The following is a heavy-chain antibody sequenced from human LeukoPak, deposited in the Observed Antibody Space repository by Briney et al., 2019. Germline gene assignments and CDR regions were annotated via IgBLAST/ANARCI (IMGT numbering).Heavy chain of an antibody. V-gene: IGHV1-8*01. Sequence: GASVKVSCKSSVYTFTSYDINWVRQATGQGLEWMGWMNPNSGNTGYAQKFQGRVTMTRNTSISTAYMELSSLRSEDTAVYYCARGGVWYGSVVDYWGQGTLVTVSS. CDR2: MNPNSGNT. CDR3: ARGGVWYGSVVDY. J-gene: IGHJ4*02. D-gene: IGHD3-10*01. CDR1: VYTFTSYD.